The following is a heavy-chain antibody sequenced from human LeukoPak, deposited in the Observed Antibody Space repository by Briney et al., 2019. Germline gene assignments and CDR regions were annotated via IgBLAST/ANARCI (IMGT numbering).Heavy chain of an antibody. CDR2: IYYSGST. Sequence: SETLSLTXTVSGGSISSYYWSWIRQPPGKGLEWIGYIYYSGSTNYNPSLKSRVTISVDTSKNQFSLKLSSVTAADTAVYYCARVGDYGLYFQHWGQGTLVTVSS. D-gene: IGHD4-17*01. CDR3: ARVGDYGLYFQH. CDR1: GGSISSYY. J-gene: IGHJ1*01. V-gene: IGHV4-59*01.